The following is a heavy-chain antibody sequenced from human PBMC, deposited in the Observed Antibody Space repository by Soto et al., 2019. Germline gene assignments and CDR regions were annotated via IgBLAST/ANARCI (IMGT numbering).Heavy chain of an antibody. CDR3: AGEPHDYSNWPFDH. CDR1: GFTFSSYA. V-gene: IGHV3-30-3*01. J-gene: IGHJ4*02. CDR2: ISYDGSNK. D-gene: IGHD4-4*01. Sequence: GGSLRLSCAPSGFTFSSYAMHWVRRAPGKGLEWVAVISYDGSNKYYADSVKGRFTISRDNSKNTLYLQMNSLRAEDTAVYYCAGEPHDYSNWPFDHWGQGTLVTVSS.